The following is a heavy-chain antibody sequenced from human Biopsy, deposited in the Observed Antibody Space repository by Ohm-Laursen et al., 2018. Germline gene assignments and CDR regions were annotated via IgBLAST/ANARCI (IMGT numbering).Heavy chain of an antibody. CDR1: GGPIDSYY. V-gene: IGHV4-59*12. J-gene: IGHJ4*02. D-gene: IGHD5-12*01. CDR3: ARLGSGDYFPTFFDF. Sequence: PGTLSLTCAVSGGPIDSYYWSWIRQPPGKALEWIGYIYFTGRTSYNPSLKSRVTMSVNTSKKQFSLRLSSVTAADTAVYYCARLGSGDYFPTFFDFWGQGALVTVSS. CDR2: IYFTGRT.